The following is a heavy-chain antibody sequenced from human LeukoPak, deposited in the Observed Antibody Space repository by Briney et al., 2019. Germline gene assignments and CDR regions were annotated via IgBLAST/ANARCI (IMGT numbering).Heavy chain of an antibody. CDR1: GGSFSGYY. V-gene: IGHV4-59*01. Sequence: SETLSLTCAVYGGSFSGYYWSWIRQPPGKGLEWIGYIYYSGSTNYNPSLKSRVTISVDTSKNQFSLKLSSVTAADTAVYYCARIGHEDYYFDYWGQGTLVTVSS. CDR3: ARIGHEDYYFDY. J-gene: IGHJ4*02. CDR2: IYYSGST.